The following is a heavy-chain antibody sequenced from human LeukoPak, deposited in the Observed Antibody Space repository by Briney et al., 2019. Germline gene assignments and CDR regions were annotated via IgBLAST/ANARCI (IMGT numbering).Heavy chain of an antibody. CDR2: IYYSGST. Sequence: PSETLSLTCTVSGGSISSSSYYWGWIRHPPGKGLEWIGSIYYSGSTYYNSSLKSRVTISVDTSKNQFSLKLSSATAADTAVYYCARGSGYSYETNLRDYYYYMDVWGKGTTVTVSS. CDR3: ARGSGYSYETNLRDYYYYMDV. J-gene: IGHJ6*03. CDR1: GGSISSSSYY. V-gene: IGHV4-39*07. D-gene: IGHD5-18*01.